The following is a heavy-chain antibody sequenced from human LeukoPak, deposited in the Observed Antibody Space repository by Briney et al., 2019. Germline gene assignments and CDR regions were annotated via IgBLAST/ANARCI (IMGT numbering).Heavy chain of an antibody. CDR1: GFAFTIYT. D-gene: IGHD1-26*01. Sequence: GGSLRLSCTASGFAFTIYTMNWVRQAPGKGLEWVSSITGSGGSTCVDSVQGRFTISRDNSKNALYLQMSSLRAEDTAVYYCAKNLLGSAAFSWYFDLWGRGTLVTVSS. CDR3: AKNLLGSAAFSWYFDL. J-gene: IGHJ2*01. CDR2: ITGSGGST. V-gene: IGHV3-23*01.